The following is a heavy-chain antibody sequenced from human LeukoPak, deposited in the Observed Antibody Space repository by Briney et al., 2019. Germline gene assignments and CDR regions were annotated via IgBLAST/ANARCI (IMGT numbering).Heavy chain of an antibody. Sequence: PSETLSLTCTVSGGSISSYYWSWIRQPPGKGLEWIGYIYYSGSTNYNPSLKSRVTISVDTSKNQFSLKLSSVTAADTAAYYCARQVWSGWSREFDYWGQGTLVTVSS. D-gene: IGHD6-19*01. J-gene: IGHJ4*02. CDR3: ARQVWSGWSREFDY. V-gene: IGHV4-59*01. CDR1: GGSISSYY. CDR2: IYYSGST.